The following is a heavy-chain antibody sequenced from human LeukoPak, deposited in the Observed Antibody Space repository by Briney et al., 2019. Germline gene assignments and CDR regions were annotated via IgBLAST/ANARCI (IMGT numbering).Heavy chain of an antibody. CDR2: ISAYNGNT. Sequence: ASVKVSCKASGYTFTSYGISWVRQAPGQGLEWMGWISAYNGNTNYAQKLQGRVTMTTDTSTSTAYMELRSLRSDGTAVYYCARDRNRLVLRDYYMDVWGKGTTVTVSS. CDR3: ARDRNRLVLRDYYMDV. J-gene: IGHJ6*03. V-gene: IGHV1-18*01. D-gene: IGHD1-14*01. CDR1: GYTFTSYG.